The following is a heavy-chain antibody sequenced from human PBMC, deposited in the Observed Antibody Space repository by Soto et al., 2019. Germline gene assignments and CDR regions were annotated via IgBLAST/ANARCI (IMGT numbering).Heavy chain of an antibody. CDR3: ARDLGYYYDSSGYYGGNY. CDR2: INPNSGGT. Sequence: QVQLVQSGAEVKKPGASVKVSCKASGYTFTGYYMHWVRQAPGQGLEWMGWINPNSGGTNYAQKFQGRVTMTRDTSNSTAYMELGRLRSDDTAVYYCARDLGYYYDSSGYYGGNYWGQGTLVTVSS. V-gene: IGHV1-2*02. J-gene: IGHJ4*02. D-gene: IGHD3-22*01. CDR1: GYTFTGYY.